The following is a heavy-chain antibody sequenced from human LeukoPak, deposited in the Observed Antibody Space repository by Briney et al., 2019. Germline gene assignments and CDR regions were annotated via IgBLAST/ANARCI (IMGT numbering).Heavy chain of an antibody. V-gene: IGHV1-2*02. CDR2: INVNSGDT. Sequence: ASVKVSCKASGYTFTDYYIHWVRQAPGQGLEWMGWINVNSGDTYYAQNFQDRDTMTRDTSITTAYMELSRLRSDDTAVFYCARSYYDELTNNYMWLAPRSQGSLVTVSS. CDR3: ARSYYDELTNNYMWLAP. D-gene: IGHD3-3*01. CDR1: GYTFTDYY. J-gene: IGHJ5*02.